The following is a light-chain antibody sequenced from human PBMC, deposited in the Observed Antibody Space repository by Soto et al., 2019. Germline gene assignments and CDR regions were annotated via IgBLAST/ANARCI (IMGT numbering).Light chain of an antibody. CDR2: AAS. V-gene: IGKV1-39*01. CDR3: QQSHSTRYT. Sequence: DIQMTQSPSSLSASVGDRVTITCRASQSISSYLNWYQQKPGKAPKLLIYAASSLQSGVPSRFSGSGSGKDFPRTISSLQPEDCAAYYCQQSHSTRYTFGQGTKLEIK. CDR1: QSISSY. J-gene: IGKJ2*01.